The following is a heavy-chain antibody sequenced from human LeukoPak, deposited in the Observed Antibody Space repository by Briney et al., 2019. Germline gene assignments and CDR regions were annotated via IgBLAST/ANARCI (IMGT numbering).Heavy chain of an antibody. J-gene: IGHJ4*02. CDR2: VSAGGTNT. CDR1: PVTFGTSA. D-gene: IGHD2-15*01. V-gene: IGHV3-23*01. Sequence: PGGSLRLSCVGSPVTFGTSAVSWVRQAPGKGLEWVSAVSAGGTNTYYADSVEGRFTISRDNSKDTLYLHMDSLRVEDTAQYFCARINCSGGTCYDYFDDWGQGTLVTVSS. CDR3: ARINCSGGTCYDYFDD.